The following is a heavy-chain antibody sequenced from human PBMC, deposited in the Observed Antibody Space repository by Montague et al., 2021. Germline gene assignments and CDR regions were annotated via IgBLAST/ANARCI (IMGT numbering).Heavy chain of an antibody. Sequence: SETLSLTCTVPGGSISEFYWSWIRQSPEKGLEWIGYIYDSGTTNYNPSLKSRVTISADTFMNQFSLNLRSVTAADTAVYFCARRLGIRAPFDYWGQGTLVTVSS. D-gene: IGHD7-27*01. CDR1: GGSISEFY. J-gene: IGHJ4*02. CDR2: IYDSGTT. V-gene: IGHV4-59*08. CDR3: ARRLGIRAPFDY.